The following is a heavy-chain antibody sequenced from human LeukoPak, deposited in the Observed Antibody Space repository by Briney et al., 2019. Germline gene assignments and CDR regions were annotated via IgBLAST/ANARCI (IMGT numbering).Heavy chain of an antibody. CDR1: GGSISSGSYY. V-gene: IGHV4-61*02. Sequence: SVTLSLTCAVYGGSISSGSYYWSWIRQPAGKGLEWIGRIYTSGSTNYNPSLKSRVTISVDTSKNQFSLKLSSVTAADTAVYYCARRQYDFWSGTYYFDYWGQGTLVTVSS. D-gene: IGHD3-3*01. CDR2: IYTSGST. J-gene: IGHJ4*02. CDR3: ARRQYDFWSGTYYFDY.